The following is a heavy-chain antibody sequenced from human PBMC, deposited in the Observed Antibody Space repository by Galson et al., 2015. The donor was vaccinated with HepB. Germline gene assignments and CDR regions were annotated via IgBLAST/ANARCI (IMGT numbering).Heavy chain of an antibody. D-gene: IGHD3-10*01. CDR3: AGPLGSGSYYGHDAFDI. CDR2: INAGNGNT. V-gene: IGHV1-3*01. CDR1: GYTFTSYA. Sequence: SVKVSCKASGYTFTSYAMHWVRQAPGQRLEWMGWINAGNGNTKYSQKFQGRVTITRDTSASTAYMELSSLRAEDTAVYYCAGPLGSGSYYGHDAFDIWGQGTMVTVSS. J-gene: IGHJ3*02.